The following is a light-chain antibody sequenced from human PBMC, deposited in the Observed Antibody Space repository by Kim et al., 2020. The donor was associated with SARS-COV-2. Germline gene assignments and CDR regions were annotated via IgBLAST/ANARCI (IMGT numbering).Light chain of an antibody. CDR2: DAS. CDR1: QSVSSY. V-gene: IGKV3-11*01. J-gene: IGKJ4*01. Sequence: EIVLTQSPATLSLSPGERATLSCRASQSVSSYLAWYQQKPGQAPMLLIYDASNRATGIPARFSGSGSGTDFTLTISSLEPEDFAVYYCQQRSNWLTFGGGTKVDIK. CDR3: QQRSNWLT.